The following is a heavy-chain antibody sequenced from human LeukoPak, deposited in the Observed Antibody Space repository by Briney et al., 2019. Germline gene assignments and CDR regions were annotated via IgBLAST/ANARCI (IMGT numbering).Heavy chain of an antibody. CDR1: GGTFSKYA. Sequence: ASVKVSCKASGGTFSKYALSWVRQAPGQGLEWMGAIIPFLDTSNYPPKFQDRVTITTDESTSTAYMDLSSLRSDDTAVYYCARAQAGNYDWPLDLWGQGTLVAVSS. D-gene: IGHD5-12*01. CDR2: IIPFLDTS. CDR3: ARAQAGNYDWPLDL. J-gene: IGHJ5*02. V-gene: IGHV1-69*05.